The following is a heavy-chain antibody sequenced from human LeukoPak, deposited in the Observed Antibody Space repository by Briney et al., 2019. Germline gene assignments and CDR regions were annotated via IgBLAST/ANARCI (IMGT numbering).Heavy chain of an antibody. Sequence: PGGSLRLSCAASGFTFSSYWMHWVRQVPGKGLVWVSLIKSDGSSTDYADSVKGRFTISRDNSKNTLYLQMNSLRAEDTAVYYCASVPTMAYWGQGTLVTVSS. V-gene: IGHV3-74*01. J-gene: IGHJ4*02. CDR1: GFTFSSYW. D-gene: IGHD5-12*01. CDR3: ASVPTMAY. CDR2: IKSDGSST.